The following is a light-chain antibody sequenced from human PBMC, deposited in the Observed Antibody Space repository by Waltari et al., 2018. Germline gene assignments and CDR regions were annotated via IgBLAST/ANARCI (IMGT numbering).Light chain of an antibody. CDR1: RSNIGNNA. CDR3: AAWDDSLNGRV. Sequence: QSVLTQPPSASGTPGQRVPISCSGSRSNIGNNAVARSQFLPGTAPKLLIYRSGQRPHGIPDRCSGSRPGTSASMAISRLQSEGEADYYCAAWDDSLNGRVVGGGTKLTVL. CDR2: RSG. V-gene: IGLV1-44*01. J-gene: IGLJ2*01.